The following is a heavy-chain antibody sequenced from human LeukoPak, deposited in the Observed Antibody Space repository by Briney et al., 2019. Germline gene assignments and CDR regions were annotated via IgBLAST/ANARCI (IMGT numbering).Heavy chain of an antibody. D-gene: IGHD5-12*01. CDR3: AKVQRYSGYDRNNWFDP. J-gene: IGHJ5*02. CDR2: ISGSGGST. V-gene: IGHV3-23*01. Sequence: PGGSLRLSCAASGFTFSSYAMSWVRQAPGKGLEWVSAISGSGGSTYYADSVKGRFTISRDNSKNTLYLQMNSLRAEDTAVYYCAKVQRYSGYDRNNWFDPWGQGTLVTVSS. CDR1: GFTFSSYA.